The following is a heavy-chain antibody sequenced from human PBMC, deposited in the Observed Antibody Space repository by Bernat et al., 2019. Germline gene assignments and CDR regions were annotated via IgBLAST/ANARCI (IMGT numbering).Heavy chain of an antibody. Sequence: EVQLVESGGGSVQPGGSLRLSCAASGFTFSSYSMNWVRQAPGKGLEWVSYISSSSSTIYYADSVKGRFTISRDNAKNSLYLQMNSLRDEDTAVYYWARLDTVTTGGGLPRGDYWGQGTLVTVSS. CDR3: ARLDTVTTGGGLPRGDY. V-gene: IGHV3-48*02. CDR2: ISSSSSTI. CDR1: GFTFSSYS. J-gene: IGHJ4*02. D-gene: IGHD4-17*01.